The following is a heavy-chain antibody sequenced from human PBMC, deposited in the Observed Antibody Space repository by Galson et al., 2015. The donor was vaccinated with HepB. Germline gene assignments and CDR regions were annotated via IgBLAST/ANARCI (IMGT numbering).Heavy chain of an antibody. Sequence: SVKVSCKASGGTFSSYAISWVRQAPGQGLEWMGGIIPIFGKANYAQKFQGRVTITADESTSTAYMELSSLRSEDTAVYYCARDLYGGNSGGIYYYYMDVWGKGTTVTVSS. J-gene: IGHJ6*03. CDR3: ARDLYGGNSGGIYYYYMDV. CDR2: IIPIFGKA. V-gene: IGHV1-69*13. CDR1: GGTFSSYA. D-gene: IGHD4-23*01.